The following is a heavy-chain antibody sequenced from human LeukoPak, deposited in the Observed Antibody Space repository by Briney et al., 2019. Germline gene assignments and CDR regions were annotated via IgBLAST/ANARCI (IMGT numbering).Heavy chain of an antibody. D-gene: IGHD6-13*01. CDR1: GGSTSSGRYY. CDR2: IYTSGST. CDR3: ARKRTLSSSWYTEFDY. J-gene: IGHJ4*02. Sequence: SQTLSPTCTVSGGSTSSGRYYWSWIRQPAGKGLEWIGRIYTSGSTNYHPSLKSRVTISVDTSKNQFSLKLSSVTAADTAVYYCARKRTLSSSWYTEFDYWGQGTLVTVSS. V-gene: IGHV4-61*02.